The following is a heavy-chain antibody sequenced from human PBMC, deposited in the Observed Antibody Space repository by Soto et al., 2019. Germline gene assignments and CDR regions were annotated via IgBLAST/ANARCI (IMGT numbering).Heavy chain of an antibody. J-gene: IGHJ5*02. CDR2: IYYSGST. CDR3: ARVWYCSSTSCYSPWFDP. Sequence: SETLSLTCTVSGGSISSGGYYWSWIRQHPGKGLEWIGYIYYSGSTYYNPSLKSRVTISVDTSKNQFSLKLSSVTAADTAVYYCARVWYCSSTSCYSPWFDPWGQGTLVTVPS. V-gene: IGHV4-31*03. D-gene: IGHD2-2*01. CDR1: GGSISSGGYY.